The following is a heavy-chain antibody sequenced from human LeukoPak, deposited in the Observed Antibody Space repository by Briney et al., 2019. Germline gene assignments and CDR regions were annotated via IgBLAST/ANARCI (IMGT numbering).Heavy chain of an antibody. CDR2: IYYSGST. CDR1: GGSNSSYY. V-gene: IGHV4-59*08. CDR3: ARSQGYRPDFDY. Sequence: PSETLSLTCTVSGGSNSSYYWSWIRQPPGKGLEWIGYIYYSGSTNYNLSLKSRVTISVDTSKNQFSLKLSSVTAADTAVYYCARSQGYRPDFDYWGQGTLVTVSS. J-gene: IGHJ4*02. D-gene: IGHD5-12*01.